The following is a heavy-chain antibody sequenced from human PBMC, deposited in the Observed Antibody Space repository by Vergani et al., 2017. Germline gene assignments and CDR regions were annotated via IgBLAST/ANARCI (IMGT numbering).Heavy chain of an antibody. V-gene: IGHV4-31*03. Sequence: QVQLQESGPGLVKPSQTLSLTCTVSGGSISSGGYYWSWIRQHPGKGLEWIGYIYYSGSTYYNPPLKSRVTISVDTSKNQFSLKLSSVTAADTAVYYCARDPAGWSGSYYNVSWGQGTLVTVSS. CDR2: IYYSGST. J-gene: IGHJ4*02. CDR3: ARDPAGWSGSYYNVS. D-gene: IGHD3-10*01. CDR1: GGSISSGGYY.